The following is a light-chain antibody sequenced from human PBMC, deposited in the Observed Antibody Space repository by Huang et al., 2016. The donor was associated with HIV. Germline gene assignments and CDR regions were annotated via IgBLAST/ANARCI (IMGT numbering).Light chain of an antibody. V-gene: IGKV1-39*01. CDR3: QQSSNTPHT. J-gene: IGKJ1*01. CDR2: AAS. Sequence: DIQMTQSPSSLSASVGDRVTVTCRARQNIRSYLNWYQQKAGKAPRLLIYAASSLQRGVPSRVSGSGSGTDFTLTISSLQREDFATYYCQQSSNTPHTFGQGTKVEIK. CDR1: QNIRSY.